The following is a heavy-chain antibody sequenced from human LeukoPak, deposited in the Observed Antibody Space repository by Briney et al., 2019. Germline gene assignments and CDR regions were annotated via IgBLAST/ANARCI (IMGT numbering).Heavy chain of an antibody. CDR1: GGSFSGYY. V-gene: IGHV4-34*01. J-gene: IGHJ3*02. D-gene: IGHD2-2*01. CDR3: ARVIGYCSSTSCYPDAFDI. Sequence: SETLSLTCAVYGGSFSGYYWSWIRQPPGKGLEWSGEINHSGSTNYNPSLKSRVTISVDTSKNQFSLKLSSVTAADTAVYYCARVIGYCSSTSCYPDAFDIWGQGTMVTVSS. CDR2: INHSGST.